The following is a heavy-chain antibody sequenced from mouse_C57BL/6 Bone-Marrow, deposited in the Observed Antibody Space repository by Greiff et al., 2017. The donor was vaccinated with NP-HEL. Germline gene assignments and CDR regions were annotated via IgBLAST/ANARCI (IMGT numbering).Heavy chain of an antibody. CDR3: ARAYSINYGRFFFDY. D-gene: IGHD2-5*01. Sequence: QVQLQQPGAELVKPGASVKLSCKASGYTFTSYWMHWVKQRPGQGLEWIGMIHPNSGSTNYNEKFKSKATLTVDKSSSTAYMQLSSLTSEDSAVYYCARAYSINYGRFFFDYWGQGTTLTVSS. CDR1: GYTFTSYW. V-gene: IGHV1-64*01. CDR2: IHPNSGST. J-gene: IGHJ2*01.